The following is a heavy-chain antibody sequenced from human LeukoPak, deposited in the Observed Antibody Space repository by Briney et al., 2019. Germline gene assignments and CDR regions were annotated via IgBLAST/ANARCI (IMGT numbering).Heavy chain of an antibody. CDR3: ARDTSSITMVRGPGWFDP. V-gene: IGHV4-4*07. Sequence: PSETLSLTCTVSGGSISSYYWSWLRQPAGKGLEWIGRIYTSGSTNYNPSLKSRVTMSVDTSKNQFSLKLSSVTAADTAVYYCARDTSSITMVRGPGWFDPWGQGTLVTVSS. CDR2: IYTSGST. J-gene: IGHJ5*02. CDR1: GGSISSYY. D-gene: IGHD3-10*01.